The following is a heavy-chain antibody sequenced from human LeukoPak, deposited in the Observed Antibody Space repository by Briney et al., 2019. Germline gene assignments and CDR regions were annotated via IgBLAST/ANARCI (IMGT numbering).Heavy chain of an antibody. D-gene: IGHD3-22*01. CDR1: GYTFTSYD. CDR3: AREYYYDSSGYYPVGAFDI. Sequence: ASVKVSCKASGYTFTSYDINWVRQATGQGLEWMGWMNPNSGNTGYAQKFQGRVTMTRDTSTSTVYMELSSLRSEDTAVYYCAREYYYDSSGYYPVGAFDIWGQGTMVTVSS. CDR2: MNPNSGNT. V-gene: IGHV1-8*01. J-gene: IGHJ3*02.